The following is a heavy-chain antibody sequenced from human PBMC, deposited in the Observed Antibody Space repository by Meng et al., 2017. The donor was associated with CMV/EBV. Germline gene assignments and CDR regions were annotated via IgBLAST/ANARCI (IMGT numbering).Heavy chain of an antibody. J-gene: IGHJ4*02. V-gene: IGHV1-46*01. CDR3: ATHPKGAAGTVDY. CDR1: GYTFTSYY. D-gene: IGHD6-13*01. Sequence: ASVKVSCKASGYTFTSYYMHWVRQAPGQGLEWMGIINPSGGSTSYAQKFQGRVTMTSDTSTSTVYMELSSLRSEDTAVYYCATHPKGAAGTVDYWGQGTLVTVSS. CDR2: INPSGGST.